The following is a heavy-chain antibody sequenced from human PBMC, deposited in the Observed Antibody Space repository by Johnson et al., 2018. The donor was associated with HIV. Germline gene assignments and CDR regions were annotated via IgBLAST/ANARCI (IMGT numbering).Heavy chain of an antibody. CDR1: GFTVSSNY. V-gene: IGHV3-7*01. J-gene: IGHJ3*02. CDR2: IKQDGSEK. CDR3: AYSGSYYSAFDI. Sequence: MLLVESGGGLIQPGGSLRLSCVASGFTVSSNYMSWVRQAPGKGLEWVANIKQDGSEKYYVDSVKGRFTISRDNAKNSLFLQMNSLRAEDTAVYYCAYSGSYYSAFDIWGQGTMVTVSS. D-gene: IGHD1-26*01.